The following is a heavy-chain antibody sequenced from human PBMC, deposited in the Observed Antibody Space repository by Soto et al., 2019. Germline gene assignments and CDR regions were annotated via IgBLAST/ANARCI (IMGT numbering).Heavy chain of an antibody. CDR2: INQSGST. CDR1: GGSLGGYY. D-gene: IGHD3-10*01. Sequence: QVQLQQWGAGLLKPSETLSLTCAFYGGSLGGYYWSWIRHPPGKGREWIGEINQSGSTTYNPSLKSRVTIAVDTSKNPFSLKLSSVTAADTAVYYCARVGIHGSGSYYSFGGFDHWGQGTLVTVSS. J-gene: IGHJ5*02. V-gene: IGHV4-34*01. CDR3: ARVGIHGSGSYYSFGGFDH.